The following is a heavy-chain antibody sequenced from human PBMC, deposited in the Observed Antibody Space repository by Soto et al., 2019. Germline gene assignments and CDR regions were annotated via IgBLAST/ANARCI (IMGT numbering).Heavy chain of an antibody. J-gene: IGHJ4*02. D-gene: IGHD6-19*01. CDR3: ARKSSAWSSDY. Sequence: TLSLTCAVSGYSISSGYYWGWIRQPPGKGLEWIGSIYHSGSTNYNPSLKSRVTMSVDTSKNQFSLKLSSVTAADTAVYYCARKSSAWSSDYWGQGTLVTVSS. CDR2: IYHSGST. V-gene: IGHV4-38-2*01. CDR1: GYSISSGYY.